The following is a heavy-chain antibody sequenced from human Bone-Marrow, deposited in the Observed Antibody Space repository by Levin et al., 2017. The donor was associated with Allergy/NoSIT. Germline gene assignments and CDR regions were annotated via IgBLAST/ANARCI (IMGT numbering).Heavy chain of an antibody. CDR1: KFTFSIFA. CDR3: AKDARTDGDYEGGNWFDP. D-gene: IGHD4-17*01. Sequence: LSLTCAASKFTFSIFAMNWVCQAPGKGLEWVSTISGSGGETYYADSVKGRFTISRDNSKNVLYLQMNSLRVEDTAMYYCAKDARTDGDYEGGNWFDPWGQGTLVTVSS. J-gene: IGHJ5*02. V-gene: IGHV3-23*01. CDR2: ISGSGGET.